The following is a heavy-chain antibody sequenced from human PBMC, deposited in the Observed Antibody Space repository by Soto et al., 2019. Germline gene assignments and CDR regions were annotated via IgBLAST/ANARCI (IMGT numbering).Heavy chain of an antibody. CDR3: AKIGIGLADDYGLNYYYGMDV. D-gene: IGHD4-17*01. V-gene: IGHV3-30*18. Sequence: PGGSLRLSCAASGFTFSSYGMHWVRQAPGKGLEWVAVISYDGSNKYYADSVKGRFTISRDNSKNTLYLQMNSLRAEDTAVYYCAKIGIGLADDYGLNYYYGMDVWGQGTTVTVSS. CDR1: GFTFSSYG. CDR2: ISYDGSNK. J-gene: IGHJ6*02.